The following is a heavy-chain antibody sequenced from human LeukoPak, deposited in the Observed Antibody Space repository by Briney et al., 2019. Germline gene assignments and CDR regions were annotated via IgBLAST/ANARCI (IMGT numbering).Heavy chain of an antibody. CDR3: AKVGTSSWYVDSRYFDY. D-gene: IGHD6-13*01. CDR2: ISGSGGST. J-gene: IGHJ4*02. V-gene: IGHV3-23*01. Sequence: SCKASGGTFSSYAISWVRQAPGKGLEWVSAISGSGGSTYYADSVKGRFTISRDNSKNTLYLQMNSLRAEDTAVYYCAKVGTSSWYVDSRYFDYWGQGTLVTVSS. CDR1: GGTFSSYA.